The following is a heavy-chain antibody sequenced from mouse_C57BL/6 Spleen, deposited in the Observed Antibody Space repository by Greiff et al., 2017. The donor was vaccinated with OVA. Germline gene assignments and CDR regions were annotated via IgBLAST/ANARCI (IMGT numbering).Heavy chain of an antibody. CDR1: GYTFTSYW. J-gene: IGHJ3*01. D-gene: IGHD2-4*01. V-gene: IGHV1-52*01. CDR2: IDPSDSET. Sequence: QVQLQQPGAELVRPGSSVKLSCKASGYTFTSYWMHWVKQRPIQGLEWIGNIDPSDSETHYNQKFKDKATLTVDKSSSTAYMQLSSLTSEDSAVYYGARRDDDYDGAWFAYWGQGTLVTVSA. CDR3: ARRDDDYDGAWFAY.